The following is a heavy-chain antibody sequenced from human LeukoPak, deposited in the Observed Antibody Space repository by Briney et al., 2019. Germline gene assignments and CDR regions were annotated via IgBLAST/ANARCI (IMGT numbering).Heavy chain of an antibody. D-gene: IGHD6-19*01. Sequence: PGGSLRLSCAASGFTFSSYEMNWVRQAPGKGLEWVSYISSSGSTIYYADSVKGRFTISRDNAKTSLYLPMTSLISEDTAVYYCARDIIFFSSGWHVGPDWGQGTLVTVSS. CDR1: GFTFSSYE. CDR3: ARDIIFFSSGWHVGPD. V-gene: IGHV3-48*03. J-gene: IGHJ4*02. CDR2: ISSSGSTI.